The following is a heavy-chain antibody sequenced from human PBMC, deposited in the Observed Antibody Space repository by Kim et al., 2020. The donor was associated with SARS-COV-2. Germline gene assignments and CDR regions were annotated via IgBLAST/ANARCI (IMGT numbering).Heavy chain of an antibody. J-gene: IGHJ4*02. CDR2: I. Sequence: ISHSDSVKGRFTSSRHNAKKSLYLQMNSLWAEDTAVYYCAVVAARRDLDYWGQGTLVTVSS. CDR3: AVVAARRDLDY. V-gene: IGHV3-21*01. D-gene: IGHD6-6*01.